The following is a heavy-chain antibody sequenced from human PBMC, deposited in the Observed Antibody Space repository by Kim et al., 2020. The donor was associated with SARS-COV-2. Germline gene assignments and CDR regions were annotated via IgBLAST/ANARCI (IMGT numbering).Heavy chain of an antibody. Sequence: GGSLRLSCAASGFTFRSYGMHWVRQAPGKGLEWVAIISYGGSNTYYADSVKGRFTISRDNSKNTLYLQMNSLRAEDTAVYYCAKGRDIAVAGDYYYYGIDVWGQGTTVTVSS. J-gene: IGHJ6*02. CDR3: AKGRDIAVAGDYYYYGIDV. CDR1: GFTFRSYG. V-gene: IGHV3-30*18. CDR2: ISYGGSNT. D-gene: IGHD6-13*01.